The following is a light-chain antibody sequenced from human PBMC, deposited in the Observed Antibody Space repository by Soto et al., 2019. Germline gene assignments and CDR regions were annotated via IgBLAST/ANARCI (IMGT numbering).Light chain of an antibody. V-gene: IGKV3-11*01. CDR2: DAS. CDR1: QSLSSY. J-gene: IGKJ4*01. CDR3: QQRSNWPPRIT. Sequence: EIVLTQSPATLSLSPGERATLSCRSSQSLSSYLAWYQQKPGQAPRLLIYDASNRATGIPARFSGSGSETDFTLTISSLEPEDFAVYYCQQRSNWPPRITFGGGTKVEIK.